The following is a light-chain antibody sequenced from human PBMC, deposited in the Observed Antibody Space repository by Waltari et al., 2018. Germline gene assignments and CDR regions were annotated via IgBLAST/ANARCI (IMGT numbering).Light chain of an antibody. J-gene: IGKJ1*01. V-gene: IGKV3-20*01. CDR2: GAS. CDR3: QHYVRLPVT. Sequence: EIVLTQSPGPLSLSPGERVTLSCSASQSVGRTLVWYQQKPGQAPRLLMYGASIRATGIPDRFSGSGSGTDFSLTISRLEPEDFAVYYCQHYVRLPVTFGQGTKVEIK. CDR1: QSVGRT.